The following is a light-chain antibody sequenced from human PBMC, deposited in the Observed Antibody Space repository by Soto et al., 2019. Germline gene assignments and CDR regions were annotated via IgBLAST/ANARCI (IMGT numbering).Light chain of an antibody. CDR3: CSYASRTTYV. CDR2: AVS. J-gene: IGLJ1*01. V-gene: IGLV2-14*01. CDR1: ASDVGGYNY. Sequence: QSALPQPASVSGSPGQSITISCTGTASDVGGYNYVSWYQQHPGKAPKLMIHAVSNRPSGISSRFSGSKSGNTASLTISGLQAEDEDDYFCCSYASRTTYVFGTGTKVTVL.